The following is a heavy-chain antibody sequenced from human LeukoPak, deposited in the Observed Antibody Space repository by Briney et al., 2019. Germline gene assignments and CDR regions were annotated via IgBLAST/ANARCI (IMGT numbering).Heavy chain of an antibody. D-gene: IGHD6-6*01. CDR1: GLTFTNYW. V-gene: IGHV3-7*01. CDR3: ATSSYSSSSS. J-gene: IGHJ5*02. CDR2: INHDASEK. Sequence: GGSLRLSCTASGLTFTNYWMIWVRQAPGKGLEWVANINHDASEKYYVGSVKGRFTISRDNAKNSLFLQMNSLRAEDTGVYYCATSSYSSSSSWGQGTLVTVSS.